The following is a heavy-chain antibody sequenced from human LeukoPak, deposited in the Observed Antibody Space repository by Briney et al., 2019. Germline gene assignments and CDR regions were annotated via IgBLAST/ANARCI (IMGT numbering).Heavy chain of an antibody. V-gene: IGHV3-23*01. CDR1: GFTFSTYA. D-gene: IGHD3-22*01. CDR2: ISAGGDRT. J-gene: IGHJ4*02. CDR3: ARDSFAGYDSSGYSSYDY. Sequence: GGSLRLSCAASGFTFSTYAMTWVRQAPGKGLEWVSGISAGGDRTYYADSVKGRFTISRDNAKNSLYLQMNSLRAEDTAVYYCARDSFAGYDSSGYSSYDYWGQGTLVTVSS.